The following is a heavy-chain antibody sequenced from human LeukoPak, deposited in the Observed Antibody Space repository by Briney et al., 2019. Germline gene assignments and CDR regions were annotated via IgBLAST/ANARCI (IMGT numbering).Heavy chain of an antibody. D-gene: IGHD5-24*01. CDR3: ARVMMATISDAFDI. V-gene: IGHV3-21*01. CDR1: GFTFSSYS. CDR2: ISSSSSYI. Sequence: RGSLRLSCAASGFTFSSYSMNWVRQAPGKGLEWVSSISSSSSYIYYADSVKGRFTISRDNAKNSLYLQMNSLRAEDTAVYYCARVMMATISDAFDIWGQGTMVTVSS. J-gene: IGHJ3*02.